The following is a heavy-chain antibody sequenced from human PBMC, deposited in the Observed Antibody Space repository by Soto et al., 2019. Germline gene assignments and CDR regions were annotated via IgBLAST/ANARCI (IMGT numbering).Heavy chain of an antibody. V-gene: IGHV4-34*01. D-gene: IGHD2-2*01. Sequence: PSETLYLTCAVSGGSVSGYYWSWVRQRPGKGLEWIGKINHSGSSNYNSSLMSRVTISVATSKNQFSLNLSSVTAADTAVYYCARAMRSGPTQSPYYYYGFDLWGQGTLVTVSS. CDR3: ARAMRSGPTQSPYYYYGFDL. J-gene: IGHJ6*02. CDR2: INHSGSS. CDR1: GGSVSGYY.